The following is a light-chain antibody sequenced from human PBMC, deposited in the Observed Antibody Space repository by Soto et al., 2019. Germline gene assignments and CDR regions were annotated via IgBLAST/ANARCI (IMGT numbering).Light chain of an antibody. CDR2: SAS. Sequence: EVVMTQSPATLSVSPGERVTLSCRASQSVSGNLAWYQQKPGQAPRLLIYSASTRATVIPARFSGSGSGTDFTLTISSLQSEDFAVYYCQQYNNWTLTFGGGTKVEIK. CDR1: QSVSGN. J-gene: IGKJ4*01. CDR3: QQYNNWTLT. V-gene: IGKV3-15*01.